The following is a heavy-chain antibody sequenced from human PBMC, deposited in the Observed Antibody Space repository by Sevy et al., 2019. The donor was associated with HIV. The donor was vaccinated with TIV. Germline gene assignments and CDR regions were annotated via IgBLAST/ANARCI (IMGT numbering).Heavy chain of an antibody. Sequence: SETLSLTCTVSGGSISSYYWSWIRQPPGKGLEWIGYIYYSGSTNYNPSLKSRVTISVETSKNQFSLKLSSVTAADTAVYYCARGYDYGGNSGDAFDIWGQGTMVTVSS. CDR1: GGSISSYY. J-gene: IGHJ3*02. CDR2: IYYSGST. V-gene: IGHV4-59*01. CDR3: ARGYDYGGNSGDAFDI. D-gene: IGHD4-17*01.